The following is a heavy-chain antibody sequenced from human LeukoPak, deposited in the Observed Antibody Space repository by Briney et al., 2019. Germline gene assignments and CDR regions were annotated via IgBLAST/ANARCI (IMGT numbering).Heavy chain of an antibody. D-gene: IGHD2-15*01. J-gene: IGHJ4*02. CDR2: INSDETST. CDR1: RSTFSSYW. V-gene: IGHV3-74*01. CDR3: ATSTYCSGGSCYSRTFQY. Sequence: GGSLRLSCAASRSTFSSYWMHRVRQAPGKGLVWVPRINSDETSTSYADSVKGRFTISRDNAQKTLYLQMNSLRAEDTAVYYCATSTYCSGGSCYSRTFQYWGQGTLVTVSS.